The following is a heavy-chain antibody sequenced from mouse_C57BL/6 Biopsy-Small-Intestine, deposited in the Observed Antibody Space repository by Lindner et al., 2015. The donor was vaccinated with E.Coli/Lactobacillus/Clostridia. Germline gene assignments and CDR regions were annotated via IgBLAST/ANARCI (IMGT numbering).Heavy chain of an antibody. D-gene: IGHD1-1*02. CDR2: IIPILGIA. V-gene: IGHV1-74*01. Sequence: SVKVSCKASGGTFSSYTISWVRQAPGQGLEWMGRIIPILGIANYAQKFQGRVTITADKSTSTAYMELSSLRSEDTAVYYCARDGGYDSYSGRFDYWGQGTLVTVSS. J-gene: IGHJ4*01. CDR1: GGTFSSYT. CDR3: ARDGGYDSYSGRFDY.